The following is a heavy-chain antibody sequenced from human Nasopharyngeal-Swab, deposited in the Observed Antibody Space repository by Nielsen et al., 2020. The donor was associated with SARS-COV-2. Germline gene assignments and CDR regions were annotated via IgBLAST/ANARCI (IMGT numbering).Heavy chain of an antibody. CDR3: ARVKSFGPDVFDI. V-gene: IGHV3-48*04. J-gene: IGHJ3*02. CDR2: ISSSTSTT. Sequence: GESLKISCAASGFTFSAYTMNWVRQAPGKGLEWVSYISSSTSTTYYADSVEGRFTISRDNAKNSLYLEMDSPRAEDTAVYYCARVKSFGPDVFDIWGQGTMVTVSS. D-gene: IGHD3-16*01. CDR1: GFTFSAYT.